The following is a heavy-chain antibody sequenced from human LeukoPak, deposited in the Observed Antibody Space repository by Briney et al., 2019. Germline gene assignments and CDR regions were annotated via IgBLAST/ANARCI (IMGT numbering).Heavy chain of an antibody. CDR1: GGSFSGYY. CDR3: ARAEGPDYYGSGSYYNVSDY. Sequence: SETLSLTCAVYGGSFSGYYWSWIRQPPGKGLEWIGEINHSGSTTYNPSLKSRVTISVDTSKNQFSLKLSSVTAADTAVYYCARAEGPDYYGSGSYYNVSDYWGQGTLVTVSS. V-gene: IGHV4-34*01. J-gene: IGHJ4*02. D-gene: IGHD3-10*01. CDR2: INHSGST.